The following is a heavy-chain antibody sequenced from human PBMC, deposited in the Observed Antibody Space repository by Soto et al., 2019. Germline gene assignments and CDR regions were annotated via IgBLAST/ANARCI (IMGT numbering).Heavy chain of an antibody. CDR1: GFSFIDYS. Sequence: VASVKVSCKASGFSFIDYSILWVRQAPGQSLEWLGWINAGNGNTKYSHKFQDRVTITSDTSATTTYMELRSLRSEDTAVFYCARSAKKTWLTDFWGQGTLVTVSS. CDR2: INAGNGNT. CDR3: ARSAKKTWLTDF. J-gene: IGHJ1*01. D-gene: IGHD5-12*01. V-gene: IGHV1-3*01.